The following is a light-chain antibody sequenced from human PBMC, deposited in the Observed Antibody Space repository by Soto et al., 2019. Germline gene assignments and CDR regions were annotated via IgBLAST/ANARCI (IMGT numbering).Light chain of an antibody. V-gene: IGKV3-15*01. Sequence: EIVMTQSPATLSVSPGERATLSCRASQSVNNNLAWYQQKPGQAPRLLIYGASTTATDIPARFSGSGSGTAFTLTISSLQSEDFAVYYCQQYNQWPPLTFGGGTKVEIK. CDR2: GAS. J-gene: IGKJ4*01. CDR3: QQYNQWPPLT. CDR1: QSVNNN.